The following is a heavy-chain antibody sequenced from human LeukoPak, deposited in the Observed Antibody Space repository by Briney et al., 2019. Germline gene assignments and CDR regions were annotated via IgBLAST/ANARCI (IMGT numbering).Heavy chain of an antibody. J-gene: IGHJ4*02. CDR1: GISLSNCW. CDR3: GTVFDF. Sequence: GGSLRLSCAVSGISLSNCWFHWVRQAPGKGLVWVSRVDNKGTTTSYADSVKGRFTISRDSAKNTLFLQMNSLRAEDTAVYYCGTVFDFWGQGALVTVSS. V-gene: IGHV3-74*01. CDR2: VDNKGTTT.